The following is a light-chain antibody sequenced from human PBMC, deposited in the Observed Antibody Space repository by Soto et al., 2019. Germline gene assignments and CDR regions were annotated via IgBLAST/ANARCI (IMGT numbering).Light chain of an antibody. Sequence: DIQMTQSPSSLSASVGDRITIACRASHDINNYLSWFQQKPGKAPRLLIYDASNLEAGVPSRFSGSGSGTDFTFTINSLQPEDIATYFCQQYDDLPYTFGQGTNLEIK. J-gene: IGKJ2*01. V-gene: IGKV1-33*01. CDR2: DAS. CDR3: QQYDDLPYT. CDR1: HDINNY.